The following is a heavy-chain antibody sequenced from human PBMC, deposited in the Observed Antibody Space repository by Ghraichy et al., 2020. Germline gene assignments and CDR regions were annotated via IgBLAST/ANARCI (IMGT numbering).Heavy chain of an antibody. CDR3: AGGRGYYDSSGYYYYFDY. V-gene: IGHV4-59*01. Sequence: SQTLSLTCTVSGGSISSYYWSWIRQPPGKGLEWSGYIYYSGSTNYNPSLKSRVTISVDTSKNQFSLKLSSVTAADTAVYYCAGGRGYYDSSGYYYYFDYWGQGTLVTVSS. D-gene: IGHD3-22*01. CDR1: GGSISSYY. CDR2: IYYSGST. J-gene: IGHJ4*02.